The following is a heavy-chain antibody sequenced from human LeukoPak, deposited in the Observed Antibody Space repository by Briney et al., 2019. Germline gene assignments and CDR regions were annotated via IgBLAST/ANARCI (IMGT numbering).Heavy chain of an antibody. CDR3: ARGNIGYCSSTSCYEGDY. CDR2: ISISSSTI. J-gene: IGHJ4*02. Sequence: GGSLRLSCAASGFTFSSYSMNWVRQAPGKGLEWVSYISISSSTIYYADSVKGRFTISRDNPKNSLYLQMNSLRAEDTAVYYCARGNIGYCSSTSCYEGDYWGQGTLVTVSS. CDR1: GFTFSSYS. D-gene: IGHD2-2*01. V-gene: IGHV3-48*01.